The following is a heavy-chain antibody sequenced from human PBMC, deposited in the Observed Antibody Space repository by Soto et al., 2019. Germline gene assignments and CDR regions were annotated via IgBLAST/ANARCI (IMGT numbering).Heavy chain of an antibody. D-gene: IGHD3-22*01. CDR2: ISAYNGNT. CDR1: GYTFTSYG. V-gene: IGHV1-18*01. J-gene: IGHJ3*02. Sequence: ASVKVSCKASGYTFTSYGISWVRQAPGQGLEWIGWISAYNGNTNYAQKLQGRVTMTTDTSTSTAYMELRSLRSDDTAVYYCARGLGEGNYYDSSVPVDAFDIWGQGTMVT. CDR3: ARGLGEGNYYDSSVPVDAFDI.